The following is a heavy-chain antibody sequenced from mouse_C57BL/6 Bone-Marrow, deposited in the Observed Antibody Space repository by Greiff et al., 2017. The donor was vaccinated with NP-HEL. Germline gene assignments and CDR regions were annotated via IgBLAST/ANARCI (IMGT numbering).Heavy chain of an antibody. V-gene: IGHV1-55*01. J-gene: IGHJ3*01. CDR3: ARSGYGNSLFGY. D-gene: IGHD2-1*01. Sequence: QVQLKQPGAELVKPGASVKMSCKASGYTFTSYWITWVKQRPGQGLEWIGDIYPGSGSTNYNEKFKSKATLTVDTSSSTAYMQLSSLTSEDSAVYYGARSGYGNSLFGYWGQGTLVTVSA. CDR1: GYTFTSYW. CDR2: IYPGSGST.